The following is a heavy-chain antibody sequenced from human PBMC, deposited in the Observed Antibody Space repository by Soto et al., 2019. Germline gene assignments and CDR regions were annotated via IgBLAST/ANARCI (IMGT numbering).Heavy chain of an antibody. D-gene: IGHD3-3*01. J-gene: IGHJ4*02. CDR2: IYPGDSDT. Sequence: HGESLKISCKVSGRTFINHWIAWVRQMPGKGLEWMGIIYPGDSDTRYRSSFQGQVTISADKSISSAYLQWSSLRASDTAMYYCARGGVSTRTFDYWGQGTPVTVSS. CDR3: ARGGVSTRTFDY. V-gene: IGHV5-51*01. CDR1: GRTFINHW.